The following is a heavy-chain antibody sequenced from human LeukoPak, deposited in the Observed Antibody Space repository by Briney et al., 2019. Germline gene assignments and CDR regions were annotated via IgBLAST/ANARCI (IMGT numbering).Heavy chain of an antibody. D-gene: IGHD3-22*01. CDR2: INPNSGGT. CDR1: GYTFTGYY. CDR3: ARDYYYDSSGHSPLDY. V-gene: IGHV1-2*02. Sequence: ASVKVSCKAFGYTFTGYYMHWVRQAPGQGPEWMGWINPNSGGTNYAQKFQGRVTMTRDTSISTAYMELSRLRSDDTAVYYCARDYYYDSSGHSPLDYWGQGTLVTVSS. J-gene: IGHJ4*02.